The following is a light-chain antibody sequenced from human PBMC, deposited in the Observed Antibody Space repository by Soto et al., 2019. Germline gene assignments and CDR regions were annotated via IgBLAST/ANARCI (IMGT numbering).Light chain of an antibody. J-gene: IGKJ4*01. CDR3: QQYNKWPPLT. Sequence: EIVMTQSPATLSVSPGEGITLSCRASQSVSGNLAWYQQKPGQAPRLLIYASSLRATGIPARFSGSGSGTDFTLTISSLQSEDFAVYYCQQYNKWPPLTFGGGTKVEI. CDR2: ASS. V-gene: IGKV3-15*01. CDR1: QSVSGN.